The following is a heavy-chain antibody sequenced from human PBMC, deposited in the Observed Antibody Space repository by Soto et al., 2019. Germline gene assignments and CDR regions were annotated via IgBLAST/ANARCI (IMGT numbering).Heavy chain of an antibody. CDR3: ARDLDYVWGSHRNWLGL. J-gene: IGHJ5*02. Sequence: KPSETLSLTCAVYRGALSGYSWNWIRQPPGKGLEWIGEINYSEDTNPTYNPSLKSRVTISADRTNNQLFLRLTSVTAADTAIYYCARDLDYVWGSHRNWLGLWGQGTPVTVSS. D-gene: IGHD3-16*01. CDR2: INYSEDT. V-gene: IGHV4-34*01. CDR1: RGALSGYS.